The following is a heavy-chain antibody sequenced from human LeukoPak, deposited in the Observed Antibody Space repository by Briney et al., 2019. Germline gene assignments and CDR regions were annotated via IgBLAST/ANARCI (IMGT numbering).Heavy chain of an antibody. J-gene: IGHJ4*02. CDR3: AKGYYASGSSLSAFDY. CDR1: GFTFSDYA. CDR2: IRSSGDTT. D-gene: IGHD3-10*01. V-gene: IGHV3-23*01. Sequence: GASLRLSCAASGFTFSDYAMGWVRQAPGKGLEWVSVIRSSGDTTYYADFVKGRFTISRDNSKNTLYLQMNSLRAEDTAVYYCAKGYYASGSSLSAFDYWGQGTLVTVSS.